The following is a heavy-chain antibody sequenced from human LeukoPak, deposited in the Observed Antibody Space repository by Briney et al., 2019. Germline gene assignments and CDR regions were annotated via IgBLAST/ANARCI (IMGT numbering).Heavy chain of an antibody. D-gene: IGHD3-22*01. Sequence: PGGSLRLSCAASGFTVSSNYMSWVRQAPGKGLEWVSVIYSGGSTYYADSVKGRFTISRDNSKNTLYLQMNSLRAEDTAVYYCASNTGGGYGRIPDAFDIWGQGTMVTVSS. J-gene: IGHJ3*02. CDR3: ASNTGGGYGRIPDAFDI. CDR1: GFTVSSNY. V-gene: IGHV3-66*01. CDR2: IYSGGST.